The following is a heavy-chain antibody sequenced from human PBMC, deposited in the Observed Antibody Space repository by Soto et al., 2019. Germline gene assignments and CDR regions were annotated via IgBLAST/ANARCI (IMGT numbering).Heavy chain of an antibody. D-gene: IGHD5-12*01. V-gene: IGHV5-51*01. CDR3: ATRYSGYDYYAYFDY. Sequence: PGESLKISCKGSGYSFTSYWIGWVRQMPGKGLEWMGIIYPGDSDTRYSPSFQGQVTISADKSISTAYLQWSSLKASDTAMYYCATRYSGYDYYAYFDYWGQGTLVTVSS. CDR1: GYSFTSYW. J-gene: IGHJ4*02. CDR2: IYPGDSDT.